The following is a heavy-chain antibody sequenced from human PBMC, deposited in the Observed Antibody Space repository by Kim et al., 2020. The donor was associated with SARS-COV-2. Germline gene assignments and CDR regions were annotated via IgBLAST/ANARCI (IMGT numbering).Heavy chain of an antibody. CDR2: IYYSGNT. CDR3: ARHGGLYSSGVPGFDP. Sequence: SETLSLTCTVSGGSISSSSYYWGWIRQPPGKGLEWIGSIYYSGNTYYNPSLKSRVIISVDTSKNQFSLKLNSVTAADTTVYYCARHGGLYSSGVPGFDPWGQGTLVTVSS. J-gene: IGHJ5*02. V-gene: IGHV4-39*01. D-gene: IGHD6-19*01. CDR1: GGSISSSSYY.